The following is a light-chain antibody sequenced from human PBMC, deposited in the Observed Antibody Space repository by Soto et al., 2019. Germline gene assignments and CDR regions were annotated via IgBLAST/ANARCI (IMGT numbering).Light chain of an antibody. Sequence: QSALTQPASVSGSPGQSITISCTGTSGDVGTYNLVSWYQQHPGKAPKLLIYEGSKRPSGVSNRFSGSKSGNTASLTIYGLQAEDEADYYCCSYAGANTFWVFGGGTQLTVL. CDR3: CSYAGANTFWV. V-gene: IGLV2-23*01. CDR2: EGS. CDR1: SGDVGTYNL. J-gene: IGLJ3*02.